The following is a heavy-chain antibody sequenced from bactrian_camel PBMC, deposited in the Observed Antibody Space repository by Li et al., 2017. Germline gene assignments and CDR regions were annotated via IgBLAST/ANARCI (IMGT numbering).Heavy chain of an antibody. D-gene: IGHD6*01. CDR1: GYTSTTSC. CDR3: AAHARSWYGCRQPPVLDDFTE. Sequence: LVESGGGSVQAGESRRLSCVTSGYTSTTSCVAWVRQAPGKQREGVVSIDRDGRATYADSVKGRFTFSQEMATNTVYLQMNSLKPEDSADYYCAAHARSWYGCRQPPVLDDFTEWGQGTQVTVS. V-gene: IGHV3S53*01. J-gene: IGHJ4*01. CDR2: IDRDGRA.